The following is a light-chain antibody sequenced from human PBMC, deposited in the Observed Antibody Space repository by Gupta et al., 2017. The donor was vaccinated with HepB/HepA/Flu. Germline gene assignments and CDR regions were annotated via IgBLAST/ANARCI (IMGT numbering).Light chain of an antibody. Sequence: DIQFTQSPSFLSSSVGDRVTITCLASQDISSYLAWYQQKPGKAPNLLIYAASNLQSGVPSRFSGSGSGTEFTLTISSLQPEDFATYYCQHNNSSPFTFGHGTKV. CDR1: QDISSY. CDR3: QHNNSSPFT. J-gene: IGKJ3*01. V-gene: IGKV1-9*01. CDR2: AAS.